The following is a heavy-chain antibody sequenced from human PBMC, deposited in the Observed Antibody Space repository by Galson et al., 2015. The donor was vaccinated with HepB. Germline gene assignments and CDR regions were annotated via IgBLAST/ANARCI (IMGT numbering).Heavy chain of an antibody. CDR1: GGSISSSSYY. CDR2: IYYSGST. CDR3: ARLGPLLVQQQLSFDP. D-gene: IGHD6-13*01. Sequence: TLSLTCTVSGGSISSSSYYWGWIRQPPGKGLEWIGSIYYSGSTYYNPSLKSRVTISVDTSKNQFSLKLSSVTAADTAVYYCARLGPLLVQQQLSFDPWGQGTLVTVSS. J-gene: IGHJ5*02. V-gene: IGHV4-39*01.